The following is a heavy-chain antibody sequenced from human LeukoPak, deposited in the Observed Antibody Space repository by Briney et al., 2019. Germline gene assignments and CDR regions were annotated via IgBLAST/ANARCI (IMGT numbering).Heavy chain of an antibody. Sequence: GGSLRLSCAASGFTFSSYSMNWVRQAPGEGLEWVSFISSSSSYIYYADSVKGRFTISRDNAKNSLYLQMNSLRAEDTAVYYCARVRVQLWLAPDYWGQGTLVTVSS. CDR3: ARVRVQLWLAPDY. V-gene: IGHV3-21*01. J-gene: IGHJ4*02. CDR2: ISSSSSYI. CDR1: GFTFSSYS. D-gene: IGHD5-18*01.